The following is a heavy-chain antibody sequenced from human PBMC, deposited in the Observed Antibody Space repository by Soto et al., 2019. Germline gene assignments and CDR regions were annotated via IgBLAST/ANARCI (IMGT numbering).Heavy chain of an antibody. D-gene: IGHD2-15*01. Sequence: EVQLVESGGGLVKPGGSLRLSCAASGFTFSDYYINWVRQAPGKGLEWVSSISSSSSDIYYADSVKGRFTVSRDNAKNSLSLQMNSLRAEDTAVSYCAREIRYCGGGNCYTVGAFDIWGQGTMVTVSS. CDR2: ISSSSSDI. V-gene: IGHV3-21*01. CDR3: AREIRYCGGGNCYTVGAFDI. J-gene: IGHJ3*02. CDR1: GFTFSDYY.